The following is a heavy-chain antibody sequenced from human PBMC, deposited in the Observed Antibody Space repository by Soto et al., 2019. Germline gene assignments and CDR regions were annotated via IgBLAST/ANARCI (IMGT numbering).Heavy chain of an antibody. CDR1: GGSISSTTYY. Sequence: SETLSLTCTVSGGSISSTTYYWGYIRQPPGKGLEWVGTIYYTGRTYYNPSLKSRVTIFVDTSKYQFSLRLTSVTAADTAVYYCVSASDMGGWFDPWGQGTLVTVSS. J-gene: IGHJ5*02. V-gene: IGHV4-39*01. D-gene: IGHD3-16*01. CDR2: IYYTGRT. CDR3: VSASDMGGWFDP.